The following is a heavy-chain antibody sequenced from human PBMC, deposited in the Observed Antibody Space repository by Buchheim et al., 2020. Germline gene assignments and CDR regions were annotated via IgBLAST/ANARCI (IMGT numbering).Heavy chain of an antibody. CDR2: LSGTGGST. J-gene: IGHJ4*02. Sequence: EVQLLESGGGLVQPGGSLRLSCAASGFTFSSYAMSWVRQAPGKGLEWVSTLSGTGGSTYYADSVRGRFPISEDNSKTTRFLHMNSLRAEDTAVYYCAKMEGGLTVTMCPDYWGQGTL. CDR1: GFTFSSYA. D-gene: IGHD4-17*01. CDR3: AKMEGGLTVTMCPDY. V-gene: IGHV3-23*01.